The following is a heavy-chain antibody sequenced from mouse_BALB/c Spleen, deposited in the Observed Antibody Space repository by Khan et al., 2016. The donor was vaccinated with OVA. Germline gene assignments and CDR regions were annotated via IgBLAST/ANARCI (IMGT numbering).Heavy chain of an antibody. CDR2: ISSGGSYT. Sequence: EVKLMESGGGLVKPGGSLKLSCAVSGFTFSNYAMSWVRQTPEKRLEWVATISSGGSYTYYPDSVQGRFTISRDNAKNTLYLQMSSLRSEDSAIYTCANELFTTVVATPFAYWGQGTLVTVSA. D-gene: IGHD1-1*01. J-gene: IGHJ3*01. CDR3: ANELFTTVVATPFAY. V-gene: IGHV5-9-3*01. CDR1: GFTFSNYA.